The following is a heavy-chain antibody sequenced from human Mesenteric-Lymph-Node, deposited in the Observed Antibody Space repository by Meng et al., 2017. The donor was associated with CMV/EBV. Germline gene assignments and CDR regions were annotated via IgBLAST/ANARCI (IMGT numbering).Heavy chain of an antibody. Sequence: KVSCKASGYTFTSYGISWVRQAPGQGLEWMGRINPNNGDTNYAQKFQGRVTMTRDTSISTAYMELSGLRSDDTAVYYCANIVSANDYWGQGTLVTVSS. CDR2: INPNNGDT. CDR3: ANIVSANDY. V-gene: IGHV1-2*06. CDR1: GYTFTSYG. D-gene: IGHD5/OR15-5a*01. J-gene: IGHJ4*02.